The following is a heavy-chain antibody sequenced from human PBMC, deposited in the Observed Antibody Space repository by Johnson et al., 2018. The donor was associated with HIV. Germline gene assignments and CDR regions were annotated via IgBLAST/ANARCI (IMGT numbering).Heavy chain of an antibody. V-gene: IGHV3-7*05. CDR3: AKARVVQSVGDAFDI. J-gene: IGHJ3*02. Sequence: MMLVESGGGLVQPGGFLRLSCAASGFTFSNYWMSWVRQAPGKGLEWVANIKEDGSDEYYVDHLEGRFTISRDNVSNSLFLQMNSLRAEDTALYYCAKARVVQSVGDAFDIWGQGTMVTVSS. CDR1: GFTFSNYW. D-gene: IGHD2-15*01. CDR2: IKEDGSDE.